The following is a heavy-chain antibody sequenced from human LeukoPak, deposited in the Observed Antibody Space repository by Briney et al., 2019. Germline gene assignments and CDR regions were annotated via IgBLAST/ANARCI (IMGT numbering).Heavy chain of an antibody. V-gene: IGHV3-23*01. J-gene: IGHJ4*02. CDR2: ISGSGGST. Sequence: GGSLRLSCAASGFTFSSYAMSWVRQAPGKGLEWVSGISGSGGSTYYADSVKGRFSISRDNSKNTLSLQMNSLRVEDTALYYCARGKRGFIYGSDFWGQGTLVTVSS. CDR3: ARGKRGFIYGSDF. CDR1: GFTFSSYA. D-gene: IGHD5-18*01.